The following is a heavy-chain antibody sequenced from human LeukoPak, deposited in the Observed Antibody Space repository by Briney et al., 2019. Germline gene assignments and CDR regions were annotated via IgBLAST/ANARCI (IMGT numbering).Heavy chain of an antibody. Sequence: PGGSLRLSCAASGFVFSSYAMHWVRQAPGKGLDGVAVISYDGSNEYYADSVKGRFTISRDSSKNTLYLQMNSLRIEDTAVYYCARERLQARAFDIWGQGTMVTVSS. CDR2: ISYDGSNE. J-gene: IGHJ3*02. D-gene: IGHD5-24*01. V-gene: IGHV3-30-3*01. CDR1: GFVFSSYA. CDR3: ARERLQARAFDI.